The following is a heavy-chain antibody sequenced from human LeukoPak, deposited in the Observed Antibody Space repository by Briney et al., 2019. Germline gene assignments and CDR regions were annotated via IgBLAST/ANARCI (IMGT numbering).Heavy chain of an antibody. CDR3: ARDYSNYDGDTTNYFDY. CDR2: INHSGGT. D-gene: IGHD4-11*01. CDR1: GGSFSGYY. V-gene: IGHV4-34*01. Sequence: SETLSLTCAVYGGSFSGYYWSWIRQPPGKGLEWIGEINHSGGTNYNPSLKSRVTISVDTSKNQFSLKLSSVTAADTAVYYCARDYSNYDGDTTNYFDYWGQGTLVTVSS. J-gene: IGHJ4*02.